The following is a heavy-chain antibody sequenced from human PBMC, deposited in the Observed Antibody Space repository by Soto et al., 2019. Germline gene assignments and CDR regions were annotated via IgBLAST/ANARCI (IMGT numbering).Heavy chain of an antibody. Sequence: PSETLSLTCSVSGGSISSGYWTWIRQPPGKGLEWIGYIYYGGSINYNPSLKSRDIISVDTAKNQFSLRLSSVTAADTAVYYCTGAYYDISGYSLDPWGQGTSVTVSS. CDR2: IYYGGSI. CDR1: GGSISSGY. CDR3: TGAYYDISGYSLDP. J-gene: IGHJ5*02. V-gene: IGHV4-59*01. D-gene: IGHD3-22*01.